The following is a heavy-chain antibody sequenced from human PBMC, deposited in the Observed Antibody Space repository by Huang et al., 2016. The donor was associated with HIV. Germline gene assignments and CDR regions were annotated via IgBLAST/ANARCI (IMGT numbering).Heavy chain of an antibody. CDR3: ARERMMSWLDDHDAFDI. D-gene: IGHD1-1*01. CDR1: GGSFSGYS. CDR2: INHIGST. Sequence: QVQLQQWGAGLLKPSETLSLTCAVYGGSFSGYSWSWIRQSPGKGLEWVGEINHIGSTNYNPSLKSRITISVDTSKNQFSLKLSSVTAADTAVYYCARERMMSWLDDHDAFDIWGQGTMVTVSS. V-gene: IGHV4-34*01. J-gene: IGHJ3*02.